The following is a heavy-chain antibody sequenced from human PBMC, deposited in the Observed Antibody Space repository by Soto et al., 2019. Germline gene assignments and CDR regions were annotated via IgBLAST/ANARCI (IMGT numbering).Heavy chain of an antibody. CDR3: ARVASPRSSWSFMAY. Sequence: SETLSLTCTFAGGYISSYYWSWIRQPPGKGLEWIGYIYYSGSTNYNPSLKSRVTISVDTSKNQFSLKLSSVTAADTAVYYCARVASPRSSWSFMAYWGQGTLVPVSS. CDR2: IYYSGST. D-gene: IGHD6-13*01. CDR1: GGYISSYY. V-gene: IGHV4-59*01. J-gene: IGHJ4*02.